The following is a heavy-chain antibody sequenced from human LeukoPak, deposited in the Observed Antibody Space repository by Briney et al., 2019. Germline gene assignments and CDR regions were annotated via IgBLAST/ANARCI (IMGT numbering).Heavy chain of an antibody. CDR1: GGTFSSYA. Sequence: ASVKVSCKASGGTFSSYAISWVRQAPGQGLEWMGGIIPIFGTANYAQKFQGRVTITTDESTSTAYMELSSLRSEDTAVYYCARDLLSDSIYGFGWGQGTLVTVSS. CDR3: ARDLLSDSIYGFG. D-gene: IGHD4-11*01. CDR2: IIPIFGTA. J-gene: IGHJ4*02. V-gene: IGHV1-69*05.